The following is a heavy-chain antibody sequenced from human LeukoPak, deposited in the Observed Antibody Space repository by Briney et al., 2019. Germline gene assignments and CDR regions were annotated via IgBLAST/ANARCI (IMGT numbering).Heavy chain of an antibody. J-gene: IGHJ5*02. D-gene: IGHD5-18*01. Sequence: ASVTVSFTASGYTFSSYTLHWERQAHGQGIEWMGWINSNTGNPTYAQGFTGGFVFSLDTSVSTAYLQINSLKAEDTAVYYCPRALGIQLWLRRGWFDPWGQGTLVTVSS. CDR2: INSNTGNP. V-gene: IGHV7-4-1*02. CDR3: PRALGIQLWLRRGWFDP. CDR1: GYTFSSYT.